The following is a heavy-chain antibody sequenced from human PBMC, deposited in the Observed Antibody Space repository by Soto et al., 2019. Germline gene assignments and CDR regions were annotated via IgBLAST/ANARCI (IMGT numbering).Heavy chain of an antibody. V-gene: IGHV6-1*01. D-gene: IGHD1-1*01. CDR2: TYYGSKWYI. CDR1: GDSVSSNSAA. Sequence: QVQLQQSGPGLVKPSQTLSLTCDSSGDSVSSNSAAWNWIRQTPSRGLEWLGRTYYGSKWYINYAVSVKSRITVNPDTPKNQFSLQLNSVTPEDTAVYYCARGSWDDVTGHYYMDVWGKGTTVTVYS. CDR3: ARGSWDDVTGHYYMDV. J-gene: IGHJ6*03.